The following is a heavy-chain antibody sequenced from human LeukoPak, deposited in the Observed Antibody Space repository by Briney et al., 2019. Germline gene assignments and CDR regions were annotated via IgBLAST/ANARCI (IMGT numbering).Heavy chain of an antibody. J-gene: IGHJ4*02. V-gene: IGHV4-39*02. CDR2: IHYSETT. CDR3: ARLPRFAYYYDSSGSSRGFDY. CDR1: GGSISSSNYY. Sequence: SETLSLTCTVSGGSISSSNYYWGWIRQPPGKGLEWIASIHYSETTYYNPSLKSRVTISVDTSKNHFSLKLSSVTAADTAVYYCARLPRFAYYYDSSGSSRGFDYWGQGTLVTVSS. D-gene: IGHD3-22*01.